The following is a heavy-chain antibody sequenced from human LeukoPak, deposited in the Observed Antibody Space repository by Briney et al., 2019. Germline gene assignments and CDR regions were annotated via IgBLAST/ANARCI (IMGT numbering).Heavy chain of an antibody. CDR3: ARSAVAGTLAYFDY. D-gene: IGHD6-19*01. Sequence: GESLKISCKASGYSFNTYWIGWVRQMPVQGLEWMGIIYPGDSDTRYSPSFQGQVTISADKSISTAYLQWSSLKASDTAIYYCARSAVAGTLAYFDYWGQGTLVTVSS. J-gene: IGHJ4*02. CDR2: IYPGDSDT. V-gene: IGHV5-51*01. CDR1: GYSFNTYW.